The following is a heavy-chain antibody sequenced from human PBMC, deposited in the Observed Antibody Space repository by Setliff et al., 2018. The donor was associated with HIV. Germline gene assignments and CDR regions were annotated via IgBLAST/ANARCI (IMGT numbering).Heavy chain of an antibody. CDR2: INYASGGT. Sequence: GASVKVSCKASGYTFTDYYIHWVRRAPGQVLEWMGWINYASGGTNYAQNFQGRVTVTRAKSNNTVYVELNSLKSNDTAVYYCARDYLHVFDIWGQGTMVTVSS. V-gene: IGHV1-2*02. CDR3: ARDYLHVFDI. D-gene: IGHD3-16*02. J-gene: IGHJ3*02. CDR1: GYTFTDYY.